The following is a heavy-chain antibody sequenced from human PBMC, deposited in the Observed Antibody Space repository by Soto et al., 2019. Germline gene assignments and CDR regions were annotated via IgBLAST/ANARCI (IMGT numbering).Heavy chain of an antibody. D-gene: IGHD5-12*01. Sequence: GGYLRLSFAASGFSFSSYAMSWARQASGQELEWVSAISGSGGSTYYADSVKGRFTISRDNSKNTLYLQMNSLRAEDTAVYYCANEADIVATILQPLLAYWGQGTLVTVSS. CDR2: ISGSGGST. V-gene: IGHV3-23*01. CDR3: ANEADIVATILQPLLAY. CDR1: GFSFSSYA. J-gene: IGHJ4*02.